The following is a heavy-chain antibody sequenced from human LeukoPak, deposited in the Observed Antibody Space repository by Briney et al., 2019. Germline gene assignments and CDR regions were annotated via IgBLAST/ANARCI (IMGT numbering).Heavy chain of an antibody. Sequence: GGSLRLSCAASGFIFSNYAMSWVRQAPGKGLQWVSAISGSGGSTYYADSVKGRFTISRDNSKNTLYLQMNSLRAEDTAVYYCAKASVLLWFGELLGFDYWGQGTLVTVSS. V-gene: IGHV3-23*01. CDR1: GFIFSNYA. CDR3: AKASVLLWFGELLGFDY. CDR2: ISGSGGST. D-gene: IGHD3-10*01. J-gene: IGHJ4*02.